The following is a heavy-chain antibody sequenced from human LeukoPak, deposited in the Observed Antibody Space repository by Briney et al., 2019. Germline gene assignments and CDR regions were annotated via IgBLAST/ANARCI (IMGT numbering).Heavy chain of an antibody. CDR1: GYTFTGYY. CDR3: ARRNGDLQLGPYYYFDY. Sequence: ASVKVSCKASGYTFTGYYMHWVRQAPGQGLEWMGWLRPSSGMTEFAQKFQGRVTMTRDMSTSTVYMELSSLGSEDTAVYYCARRNGDLQLGPYYYFDYWGQGTLVTVSS. V-gene: IGHV1-2*02. D-gene: IGHD4-17*01. J-gene: IGHJ4*02. CDR2: LRPSSGMT.